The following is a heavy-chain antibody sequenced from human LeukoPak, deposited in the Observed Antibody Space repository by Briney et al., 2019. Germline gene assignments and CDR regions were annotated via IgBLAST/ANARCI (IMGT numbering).Heavy chain of an antibody. Sequence: SETLSLTCAVYGGSFSGYYWSWIRQPPGKGLEWIGEINHSGSTNYNPSLKSRVTISVDTSKHQFSLKLSSVTAADTAVYYCARDFPIVVVPAARDAFDIWGKGTIVTVSS. CDR1: GGSFSGYY. V-gene: IGHV4-34*01. D-gene: IGHD2-2*01. CDR3: ARDFPIVVVPAARDAFDI. J-gene: IGHJ3*02. CDR2: INHSGST.